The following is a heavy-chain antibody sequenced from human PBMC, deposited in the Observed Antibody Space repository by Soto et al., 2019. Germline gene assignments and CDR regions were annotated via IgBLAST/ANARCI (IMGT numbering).Heavy chain of an antibody. CDR2: IGGNGVTT. Sequence: EVQLLESGGGLVQPGGSLRLSCAASGFSISSSAWSWVRQAPGKGLDWVSTIGGNGVTTFYADSAKGRFTISRDISRNTVFLQMSSLRAEDTSLYYCAKSSIYCSGGGCLYYFDYWGQGTLVTVSS. V-gene: IGHV3-23*01. CDR3: AKSSIYCSGGGCLYYFDY. CDR1: GFSISSSA. D-gene: IGHD2-15*01. J-gene: IGHJ4*02.